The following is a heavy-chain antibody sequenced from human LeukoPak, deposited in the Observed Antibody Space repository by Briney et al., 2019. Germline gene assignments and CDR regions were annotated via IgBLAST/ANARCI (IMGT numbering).Heavy chain of an antibody. Sequence: GGSLRLSCAFSGFTFDTDWMTWVRQAPGKGLEWVASINQGGSGKYYPDSVKGRFTISRDNAKNSLYLQMNSLRAEDTAVYYCARVRPGDADSWGQGTLVSVSS. CDR1: GFTFDTDW. CDR3: ARVRPGDADS. V-gene: IGHV3-7*01. J-gene: IGHJ5*01. CDR2: INQGGSGK. D-gene: IGHD1-26*01.